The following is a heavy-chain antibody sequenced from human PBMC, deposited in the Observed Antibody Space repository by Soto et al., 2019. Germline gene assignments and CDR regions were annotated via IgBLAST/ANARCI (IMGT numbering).Heavy chain of an antibody. D-gene: IGHD3-22*01. J-gene: IGHJ4*02. CDR2: ISYDGSNK. CDR3: AKDHYYDSSGPHSYFDY. Sequence: QVQLVESGGGVVQPGRSLRLSCAATGFTFSSYGMHWVRQAPGKGLEWVAVISYDGSNKYYADSVKGRFTISRDNSKNTLYLQMNSLRDEDTAVYYCAKDHYYDSSGPHSYFDYWGQGTMVTVSS. CDR1: GFTFSSYG. V-gene: IGHV3-30*18.